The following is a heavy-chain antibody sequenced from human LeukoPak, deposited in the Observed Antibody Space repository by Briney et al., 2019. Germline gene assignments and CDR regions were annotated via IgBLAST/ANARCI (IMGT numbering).Heavy chain of an antibody. Sequence: GGSLRLSCAASGFTVSSNYMSWVRQAPGKGLEWVSVIYSGGSTYYADSVRGRFTISRDNSKNTLYLLMNSLRAEDTAVYYCATSGWWGYFDYWGQGTLVTVSS. CDR2: IYSGGST. CDR3: ATSGWWGYFDY. J-gene: IGHJ4*02. CDR1: GFTVSSNY. D-gene: IGHD6-19*01. V-gene: IGHV3-66*01.